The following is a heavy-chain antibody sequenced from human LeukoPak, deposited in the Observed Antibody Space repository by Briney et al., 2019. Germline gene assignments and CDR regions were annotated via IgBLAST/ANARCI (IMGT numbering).Heavy chain of an antibody. Sequence: GGSLRLSCAASGFTFSSYGMSWVRQAPGKGLEWVSAISGSGGSTYYADSVKGRFTISRDNSKNTLYLQMNSLRAEDTAVYYCAKDSGHYYDSSGYYGGIDYWGQGTLVTVSS. CDR1: GFTFSSYG. D-gene: IGHD3-22*01. V-gene: IGHV3-23*01. CDR2: ISGSGGST. J-gene: IGHJ4*02. CDR3: AKDSGHYYDSSGYYGGIDY.